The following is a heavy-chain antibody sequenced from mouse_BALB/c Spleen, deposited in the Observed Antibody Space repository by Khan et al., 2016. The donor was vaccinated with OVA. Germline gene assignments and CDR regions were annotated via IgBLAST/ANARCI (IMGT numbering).Heavy chain of an antibody. V-gene: IGHV3-2*02. D-gene: IGHD1-1*02. J-gene: IGHJ2*01. Sequence: EVQLQESGPGLVKPSQSLSLTCTVTGYSITSDYAWNWIRQSPGNKLELMGFIRYSGNTNYNPTLKSRISITRDTSKNPFFLQLNSLTTEDTAKYECERGYGGEFDYWGQGTTLTVSS. CDR3: ERGYGGEFDY. CDR1: GYSITSDYA. CDR2: IRYSGNT.